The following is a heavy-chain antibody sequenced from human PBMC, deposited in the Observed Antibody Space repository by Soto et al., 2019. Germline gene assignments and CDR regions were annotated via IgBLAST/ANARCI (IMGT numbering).Heavy chain of an antibody. D-gene: IGHD1-26*01. J-gene: IGHJ1*01. CDR1: GDSISSSNYF. V-gene: IGHV4-39*01. Sequence: PSATLSLTCTVSGDSISSSNYFWGWIRQPPGKGLEWIGTIFYSGSTYYNPSLKSRVTISVETSKNQFSLKLTSVTAADTALYFNATGTTEMYTSYLRDGMPISVQ. CDR3: ATGTTEMYTSYLRDGMPISVQ. CDR2: IFYSGST.